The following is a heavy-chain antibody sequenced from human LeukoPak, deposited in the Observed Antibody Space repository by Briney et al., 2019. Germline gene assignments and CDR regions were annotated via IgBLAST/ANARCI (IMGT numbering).Heavy chain of an antibody. J-gene: IGHJ5*01. CDR2: ISGYNGNT. V-gene: IGHV1-18*01. D-gene: IGHD1-26*01. CDR3: ARDYSMGANLYNWFDP. CDR1: GYTFTSYG. Sequence: ASVKVSCKASGYTFTSYGISWVRQAPGQGPEWTGWISGYNGNTNYAQKFQGRVTMTTDTSTSTVYMELRSLRSDDTAVYYCARDYSMGANLYNWFDPWGQGTLLTVSS.